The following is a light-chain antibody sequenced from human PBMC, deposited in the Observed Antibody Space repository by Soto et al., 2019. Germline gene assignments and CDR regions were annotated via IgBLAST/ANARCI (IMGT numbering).Light chain of an antibody. CDR1: QSVSSD. CDR3: QQYNNWPPWT. Sequence: EIVMTQSPGTLSLSPGERATLSCRASQSVSSDLAWYQQKPGQAPRLLIYGASTRATGIPARFSGSGSGTEFTLTISSLQSEDFALYYCQQYNNWPPWTFGQGTKVDIK. V-gene: IGKV3-15*01. CDR2: GAS. J-gene: IGKJ1*01.